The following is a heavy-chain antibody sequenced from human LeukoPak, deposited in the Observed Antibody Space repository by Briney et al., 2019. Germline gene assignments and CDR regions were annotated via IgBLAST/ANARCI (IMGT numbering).Heavy chain of an antibody. V-gene: IGHV4-59*01. CDR1: GGSISSYY. CDR3: ARDSNRRFDY. Sequence: PSETLSLTCTVSGGSISSYYWSWLRQPPGKGLEWIGYIYYSGSTNYNPSLKSRVTISVDTSKNQFSLKLSSVTAADTAVYYCARDSNRRFDYWGQGTLVTVSS. J-gene: IGHJ4*02. CDR2: IYYSGST.